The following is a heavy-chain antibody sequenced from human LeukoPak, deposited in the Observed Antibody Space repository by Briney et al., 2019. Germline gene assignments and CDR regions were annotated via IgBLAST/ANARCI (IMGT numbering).Heavy chain of an antibody. CDR1: GYTFTSYD. CDR2: MNPNSGNT. D-gene: IGHD3-10*01. V-gene: IGHV1-8*01. J-gene: IGHJ4*02. Sequence: ASVKVSCKASGYTFTSYDINWVRQATGQGLEWMGWMNPNSGNTGYAQKFQGRVTMTRNTSISTAYMELSSLRSEDTALYYCAKDGRYYYGSGSYFFDYWGQGTLVTVSS. CDR3: AKDGRYYYGSGSYFFDY.